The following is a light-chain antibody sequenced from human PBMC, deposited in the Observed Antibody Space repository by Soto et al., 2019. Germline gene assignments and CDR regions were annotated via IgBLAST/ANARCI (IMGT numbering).Light chain of an antibody. V-gene: IGLV1-40*01. Sequence: QSALTQPPSVSGAPGQRVTISCTGSSSNIGAGYHVHWYQQLPGAAPKLLIFGDSNRPSGVPDRFSGSKSGTSASLAITGLQADDKADYYCQSSDSRLSGSDVFGTGTKVTVL. CDR3: QSSDSRLSGSDV. CDR2: GDS. J-gene: IGLJ1*01. CDR1: SSNIGAGYH.